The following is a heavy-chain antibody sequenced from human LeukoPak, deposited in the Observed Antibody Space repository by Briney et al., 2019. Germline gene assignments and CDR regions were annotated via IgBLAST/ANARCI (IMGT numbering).Heavy chain of an antibody. D-gene: IGHD6-19*01. J-gene: IGHJ4*02. Sequence: GGSLRLSCAASGFTFSSYAMSWVRQAPGKGLEWVSYINSSRSTIYYADSVKGRFTISRDNAKNSLYLQMNSLRAEDTAVYYCARAADSSGVDYWGQGTLVTVSS. V-gene: IGHV3-48*04. CDR2: INSSRSTI. CDR1: GFTFSSYA. CDR3: ARAADSSGVDY.